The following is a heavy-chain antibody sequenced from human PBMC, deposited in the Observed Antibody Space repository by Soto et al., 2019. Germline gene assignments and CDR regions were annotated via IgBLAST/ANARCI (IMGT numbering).Heavy chain of an antibody. V-gene: IGHV1-46*01. CDR1: GYTFTSYY. D-gene: IGHD6-6*01. CDR2: INPSGGST. J-gene: IGHJ4*02. Sequence: SVKVSCKASGYTFTSYYMHWVRQAPVQGLEWMGIINPSGGSTSYAQKFQGRVTMTRDTSTSTVYMELSSLRSEDTAVYYCARASSSSSERTYFDYWGQGTLVTVSS. CDR3: ARASSSSSERTYFDY.